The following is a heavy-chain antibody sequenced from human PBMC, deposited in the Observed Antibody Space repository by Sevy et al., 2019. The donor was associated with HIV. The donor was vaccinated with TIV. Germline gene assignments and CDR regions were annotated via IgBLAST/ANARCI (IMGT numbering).Heavy chain of an antibody. V-gene: IGHV3-73*01. D-gene: IGHD3-22*01. CDR2: IRSKANSYAT. J-gene: IGHJ6*02. CDR1: GFTFSGSA. CDR3: TRPARGYCDSSGQSGGMDV. Sequence: GGSLRLSCAASGFTFSGSAMHWVRQASGKGLEWVGRIRSKANSYATAYAASVKGRFTISRDDSKNTAYLQMNSLKTEDTAVYYCTRPARGYCDSSGQSGGMDVWGQGTTVTVSS.